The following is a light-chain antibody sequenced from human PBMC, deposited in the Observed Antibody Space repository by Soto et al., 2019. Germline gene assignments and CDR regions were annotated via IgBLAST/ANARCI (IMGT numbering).Light chain of an antibody. Sequence: AIRMTQSPSSFSASTGDRVSITCRATQDIGSYLAWYHQIPGKAPNLLIYHASTLQSGVPSRFSGSGSGTDFTLTITYLQSEDFGTYYCQQFYNYPRTFGQGTKVEIK. CDR3: QQFYNYPRT. V-gene: IGKV1-8*01. CDR2: HAS. CDR1: QDIGSY. J-gene: IGKJ1*01.